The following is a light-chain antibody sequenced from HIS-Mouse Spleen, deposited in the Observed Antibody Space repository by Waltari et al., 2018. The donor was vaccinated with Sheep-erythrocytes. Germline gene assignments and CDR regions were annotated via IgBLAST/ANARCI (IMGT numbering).Light chain of an antibody. CDR3: QQLNSYPALT. Sequence: DIQLTQSPSFLSASVGDRVTITCRASQGISSYLAWYQQKPGKAPKLLIYAASTLQSGVPSRLNGSGSGTEFTLAISSLQPEDFATYYCQQLNSYPALTFGGGTKVEIK. V-gene: IGKV1-9*01. CDR1: QGISSY. CDR2: AAS. J-gene: IGKJ4*01.